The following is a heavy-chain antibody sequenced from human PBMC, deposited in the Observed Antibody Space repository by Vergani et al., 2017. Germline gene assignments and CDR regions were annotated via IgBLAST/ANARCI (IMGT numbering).Heavy chain of an antibody. Sequence: QLQLQESGPGLVKPSETLSLTCTVSGGSISSSSYYWGWIRQPPGKGLEWIGSIYHSGSTYYNPSLKSRVTISVDTSKNQFSLKLSSVTAADTAVYYCARERYGGSYWDYWGQGTLVTVSS. D-gene: IGHD3-16*01. CDR1: GGSISSSSYY. CDR3: ARERYGGSYWDY. V-gene: IGHV4-39*07. CDR2: IYHSGST. J-gene: IGHJ4*02.